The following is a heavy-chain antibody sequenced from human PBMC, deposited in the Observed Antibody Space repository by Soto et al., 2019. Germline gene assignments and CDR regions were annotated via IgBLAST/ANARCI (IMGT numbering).Heavy chain of an antibody. J-gene: IGHJ5*02. V-gene: IGHV4-59*01. Sequence: PSETLCLTCTVSGGSSSSYYWSWIRQPPGKGLEWIGYIYYSGSTNYNPSLKSRVTISVDTSKNQFSLKLSSVTAADTAVYYCAATMMGNYGEYNWFDPWGQGTLVTVSS. CDR3: AATMMGNYGEYNWFDP. CDR1: GGSSSSYY. CDR2: IYYSGST. D-gene: IGHD3-22*01.